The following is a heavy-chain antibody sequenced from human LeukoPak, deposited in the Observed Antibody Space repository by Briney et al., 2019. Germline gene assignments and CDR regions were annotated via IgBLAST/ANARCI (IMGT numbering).Heavy chain of an antibody. CDR3: ARGGDYDFWSGYSNYYYMDV. Sequence: SETLSLTCTVSGASITSYYWIWIRQPPGKGLVWIGYIYNTGSTSYNPSLKSRVTISEDTSKNQFSLKLSSVTAADTAVCYCARGGDYDFWSGYSNYYYMDVWGKGTTVTVSS. CDR2: IYNTGST. D-gene: IGHD3-3*01. J-gene: IGHJ6*03. V-gene: IGHV4-59*01. CDR1: GASITSYY.